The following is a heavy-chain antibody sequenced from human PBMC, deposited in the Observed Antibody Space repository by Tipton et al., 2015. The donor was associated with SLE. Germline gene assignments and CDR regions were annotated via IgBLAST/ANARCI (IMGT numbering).Heavy chain of an antibody. CDR3: ARILGRAFDI. Sequence: AGLVKPSETLSLTCAVYGGSFSGYYWSWIRQPPGKGLEWIGSIYYSGSTYYNPSLKSRVTISVDTSKNQFSLKLSSVTAADTAVYYCARILGRAFDIWGQGTVVTVSS. CDR1: GGSFSGYY. CDR2: IYYSGST. J-gene: IGHJ3*02. V-gene: IGHV4-34*01. D-gene: IGHD1-26*01.